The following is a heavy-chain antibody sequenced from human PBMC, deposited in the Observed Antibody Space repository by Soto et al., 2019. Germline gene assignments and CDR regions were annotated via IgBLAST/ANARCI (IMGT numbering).Heavy chain of an antibody. CDR1: GGSISDHY. V-gene: IGHV4-59*03. Sequence: PSETMSLTCTVSGGSISDHYYMWIRQSPGKGLEYIGYIHNGGSTNYNPSLKSRVIISVDTSKNQFSLKLTSVTAADTAVYYCMLGSGWKDFDYWGQGTLVTVSS. D-gene: IGHD3-22*01. J-gene: IGHJ4*02. CDR2: IHNGGST. CDR3: MLGSGWKDFDY.